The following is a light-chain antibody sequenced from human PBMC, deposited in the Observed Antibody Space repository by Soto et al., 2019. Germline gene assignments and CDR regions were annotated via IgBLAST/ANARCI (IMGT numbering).Light chain of an antibody. CDR1: QSVSSY. V-gene: IGKV3-11*01. Sequence: EIVFTQSPATLSLSPGERATLSCRASQSVSSYLAWYQQKPGQAPRLLIYDASNRATGIPARFGGSGSGTDFTLTISSLEPEDFAVYYCQQRSNWPPITFGQGTRLEIK. CDR2: DAS. CDR3: QQRSNWPPIT. J-gene: IGKJ5*01.